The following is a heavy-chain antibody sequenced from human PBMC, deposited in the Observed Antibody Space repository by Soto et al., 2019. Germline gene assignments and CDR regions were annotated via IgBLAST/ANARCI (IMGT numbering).Heavy chain of an antibody. CDR3: VRGYCSGGSCSSSYYYYGMDV. CDR1: GFTFSSYA. J-gene: IGHJ6*02. CDR2: ISSNGGST. V-gene: IGHV3-64D*06. D-gene: IGHD2-15*01. Sequence: GSLRLSCSASGFTFSSYAMHWVRQAPGKGLEYVSAISSNGGSTYYADSVKGRFTISRDNSKNTLYLQMSSLRAEDTAVYYCVRGYCSGGSCSSSYYYYGMDVWGQGTTVTVSS.